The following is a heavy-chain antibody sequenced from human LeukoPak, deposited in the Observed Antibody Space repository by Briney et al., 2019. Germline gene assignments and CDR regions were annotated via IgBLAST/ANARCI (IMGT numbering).Heavy chain of an antibody. CDR2: IYTSGST. Sequence: KPSETLSLTCTVSGGSISSYYWSWIRQPAGKGLEWIGRIYTSGSTNYNPSLKSRVTMSVDTSTNQFSLKLSSVTAADTAAYYCARDGDYGDYVAFDIWGQGTMVTVSS. D-gene: IGHD4-17*01. CDR1: GGSISSYY. V-gene: IGHV4-4*07. J-gene: IGHJ3*02. CDR3: ARDGDYGDYVAFDI.